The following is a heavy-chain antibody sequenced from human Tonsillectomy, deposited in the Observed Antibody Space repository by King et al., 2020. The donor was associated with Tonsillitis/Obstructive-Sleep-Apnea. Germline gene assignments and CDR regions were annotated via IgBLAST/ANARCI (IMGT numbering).Heavy chain of an antibody. D-gene: IGHD3-22*01. CDR3: ARVNYYDSSGYYWYDY. J-gene: IGHJ4*02. Sequence: VQLQQWGAGLLKPSETLSLTCAVYGGSFSGYYWSWIRQPPGKGLDWIGEINHSGSTNYNPSLKSRVTISVDTSKNQFSLKLSSVTAADTAVYYCARVNYYDSSGYYWYDYWGQGTLVTVSS. V-gene: IGHV4-34*01. CDR1: GGSFSGYY. CDR2: INHSGST.